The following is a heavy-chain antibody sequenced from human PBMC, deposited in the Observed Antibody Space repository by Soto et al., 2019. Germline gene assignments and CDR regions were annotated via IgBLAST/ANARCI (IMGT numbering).Heavy chain of an antibody. D-gene: IGHD6-6*01. J-gene: IGHJ4*02. CDR1: GFTFSSYG. CDR2: TSYDENYK. CDR3: VRDRSSSVGYFEY. V-gene: IGHV3-33*05. Sequence: GGSLRLSCAASGFTFSSYGMHWVRQAPGKGLEWVAVTSYDENYKYNSDSVRGRFTISRDNSKDTLYLQTNSLRVEDTAVYHCVRDRSSSVGYFEYWGQGALVTVSS.